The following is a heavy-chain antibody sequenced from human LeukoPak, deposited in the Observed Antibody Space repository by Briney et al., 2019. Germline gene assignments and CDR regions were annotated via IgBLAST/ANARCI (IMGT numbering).Heavy chain of an antibody. J-gene: IGHJ4*02. CDR1: GFTFSSYW. V-gene: IGHV3-7*01. Sequence: GGSLRLSCAASGFTFSSYWMSWVRQAPGKGLEWVANIKQDGSEKYYVDSVKGRFTISRDNAKNSLYLQMNSLRAEDTAVYYCARDLARFGELSFAYWGQGTLVTVSS. D-gene: IGHD3-10*01. CDR2: IKQDGSEK. CDR3: ARDLARFGELSFAY.